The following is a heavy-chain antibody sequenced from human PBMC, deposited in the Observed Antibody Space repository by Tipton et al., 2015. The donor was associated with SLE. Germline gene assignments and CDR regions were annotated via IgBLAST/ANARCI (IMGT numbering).Heavy chain of an antibody. Sequence: SLRLSCAASGFTFSSYWMHWVRQAPGKGLVWVSRINSDGSSTSYADSVKGRFTISRDNAKNTLYLQMNSLRAEDTAVYYCARADWGSPWYFDLWGRGTLVTVSS. CDR2: INSDGSST. V-gene: IGHV3-74*01. D-gene: IGHD7-27*01. CDR3: ARADWGSPWYFDL. J-gene: IGHJ2*01. CDR1: GFTFSSYW.